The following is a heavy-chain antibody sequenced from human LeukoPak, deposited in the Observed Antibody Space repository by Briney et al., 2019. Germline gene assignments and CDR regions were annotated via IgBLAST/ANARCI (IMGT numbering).Heavy chain of an antibody. Sequence: GESLKISCKGSGYSITNYWIAWVRQMPGKGLEWVGIIYPADSDIRYSPSFQGQVTISADKSISTAYLQWSSLKASDTAMYYCARQEYCSGGSCYTWFDPRGQGTLVTVSS. J-gene: IGHJ5*02. CDR1: GYSITNYW. CDR2: IYPADSDI. CDR3: ARQEYCSGGSCYTWFDP. D-gene: IGHD2-15*01. V-gene: IGHV5-51*01.